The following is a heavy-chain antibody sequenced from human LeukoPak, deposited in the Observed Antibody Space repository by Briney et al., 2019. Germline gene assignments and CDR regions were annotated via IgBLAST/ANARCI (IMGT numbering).Heavy chain of an antibody. Sequence: ASVKVSCKASGYTFTSYYMHWVRQAPGQGLEWMGWINPNSGGTNYSQKFQGRVIMTRDTSISTAYMELSRLRSDDTAVYYCARGVWSTKYYYFDYWGQGTLVTVSS. CDR3: ARGVWSTKYYYFDY. D-gene: IGHD3-16*01. J-gene: IGHJ4*02. CDR2: INPNSGGT. V-gene: IGHV1-2*02. CDR1: GYTFTSYY.